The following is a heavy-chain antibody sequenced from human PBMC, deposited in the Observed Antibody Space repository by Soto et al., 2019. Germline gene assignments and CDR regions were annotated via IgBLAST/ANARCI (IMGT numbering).Heavy chain of an antibody. Sequence: QVQLQESGPGLVKPSGTLSLTCAVSGGSISSSNWWSWVRQPPGKGLEWIGEIYHSGSTNYNPSPKSRGTISVDNSKTQFSLQLRSVTAADTALYYWARDPPLPAAMVDWGQGTLVTVSS. CDR3: ARDPPLPAAMVD. J-gene: IGHJ4*02. CDR2: IYHSGST. D-gene: IGHD2-2*01. V-gene: IGHV4-4*02. CDR1: GGSISSSNW.